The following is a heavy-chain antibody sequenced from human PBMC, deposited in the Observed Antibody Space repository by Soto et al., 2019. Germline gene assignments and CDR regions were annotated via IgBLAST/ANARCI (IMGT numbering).Heavy chain of an antibody. CDR3: ARESLGTRIQLWLKASVGDAFDI. D-gene: IGHD5-18*01. CDR2: IYYSGST. V-gene: IGHV4-31*03. CDR1: GGSISSGGYY. J-gene: IGHJ3*02. Sequence: QVQLQESGPGLVKPSQTLSLTCTVSGGSISSGGYYWSWIRQHPGKGLEWIGYIYYSGSTYYNPSLKSRVTISVDTSKNQFSLKLSSVTAADTAVYYCARESLGTRIQLWLKASVGDAFDIWGQGTMVTVSS.